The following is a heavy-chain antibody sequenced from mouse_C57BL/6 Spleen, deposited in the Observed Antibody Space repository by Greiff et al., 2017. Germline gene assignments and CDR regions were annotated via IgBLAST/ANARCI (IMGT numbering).Heavy chain of an antibody. CDR2: ISYDGSN. V-gene: IGHV3-6*01. CDR3: ARGGYNYDGFAY. J-gene: IGHJ3*01. D-gene: IGHD2-4*01. Sequence: DVQLQESGPGLVKPYQSLSLTCSVTGYSITSGYYWNWIRQFPGNKLEWMGYISYDGSNNYNPSLKNRISITRDTSKNQFFLKLNSVTTEDTATYYCARGGYNYDGFAYWGQGTLVTVSA. CDR1: GYSITSGYY.